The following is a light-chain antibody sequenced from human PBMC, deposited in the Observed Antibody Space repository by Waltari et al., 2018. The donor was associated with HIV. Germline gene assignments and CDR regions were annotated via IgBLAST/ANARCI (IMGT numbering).Light chain of an antibody. J-gene: IGLJ2*01. CDR2: DVN. CDR1: SSDVGAYNY. CDR3: CSYADTYFVL. V-gene: IGLV2-11*01. Sequence: QSALTQPRSVSGSPGQSVTISCTGTSSDVGAYNYVSWYQHHPNKGPNLLIYDVNTRPSGVPDRFSGSKSGNPASLTISGRQAEDEADYYCCSYADTYFVLFGGRTKLTVL.